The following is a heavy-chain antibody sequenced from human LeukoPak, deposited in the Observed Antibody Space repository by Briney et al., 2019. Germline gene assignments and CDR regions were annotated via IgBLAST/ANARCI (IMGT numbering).Heavy chain of an antibody. D-gene: IGHD2-2*01. CDR3: ARDIERCSSTSCAWFDP. J-gene: IGHJ5*02. CDR2: IIPIFGTA. CDR1: GGTFSSYA. Sequence: SVKVSCKASGGTFSSYAISWVRQAPGQGLEWMGGIIPIFGTANYAQKFQGRVTITADESTSTAYMELSSLRSEDTAVYYCARDIERCSSTSCAWFDPWGQGTLVTVSS. V-gene: IGHV1-69*13.